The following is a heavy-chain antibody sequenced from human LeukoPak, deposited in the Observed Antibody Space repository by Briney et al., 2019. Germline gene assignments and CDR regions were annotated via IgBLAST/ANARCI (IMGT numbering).Heavy chain of an antibody. CDR1: GYTLTELS. CDR2: FDPEDGET. Sequence: ASVNVSCKVSGYTLTELSMHWVRQAPGKGLEWMGGFDPEDGETIYAQKFQGRVTMTEDTSTDTAYMELSSLRSEDTAVYYCATQYCSGGSCYSGFDYWGQGTLVTVSS. D-gene: IGHD2-15*01. CDR3: ATQYCSGGSCYSGFDY. V-gene: IGHV1-24*01. J-gene: IGHJ4*02.